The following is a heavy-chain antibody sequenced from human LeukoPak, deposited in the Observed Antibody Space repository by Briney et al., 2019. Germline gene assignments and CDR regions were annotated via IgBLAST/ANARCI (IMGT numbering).Heavy chain of an antibody. J-gene: IGHJ4*02. D-gene: IGHD4-17*01. V-gene: IGHV3-74*01. Sequence: GGSLRLSCAASGFTFSNYWMHWVRQAPGKGLVWVSRINTDGSSTDYADSVKGRFTISRDNAKNTLYLQMSSLKTEDTAVYYCTAQGGSGDLRYWGQGTLVTVSS. CDR1: GFTFSNYW. CDR3: TAQGGSGDLRY. CDR2: INTDGSST.